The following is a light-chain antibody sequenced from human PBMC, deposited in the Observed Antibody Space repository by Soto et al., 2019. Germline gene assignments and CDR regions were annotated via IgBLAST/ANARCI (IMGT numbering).Light chain of an antibody. CDR1: QSVSSN. Sequence: EIVMTQSPATLSVSPGERASLSCRANQSVSSNLGWYQQKPGQAPRPLIYGASTRATGIPARFSGSGSGTEFTLTISSLQSEDFAVYYCQQFNNWPWTFGQGTKVEIK. CDR2: GAS. J-gene: IGKJ1*01. CDR3: QQFNNWPWT. V-gene: IGKV3-15*01.